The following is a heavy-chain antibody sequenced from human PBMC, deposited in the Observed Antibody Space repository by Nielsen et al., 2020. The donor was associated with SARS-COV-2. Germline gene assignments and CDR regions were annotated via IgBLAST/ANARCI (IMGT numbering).Heavy chain of an antibody. V-gene: IGHV4-39*01. J-gene: IGHJ6*01. Sequence: SGTLSLTCTVSGGSISSSSYYWGWIRQPPGKGLEWIGSIYYSGSTYYNPSLKSRVTISVDTSKNQFSLKLSSVTAADTAVYYCASFPNDYYYYGMDVWGQGTTVTVSS. CDR2: IYYSGST. CDR3: ASFPNDYYYYGMDV. CDR1: GGSISSSSYY.